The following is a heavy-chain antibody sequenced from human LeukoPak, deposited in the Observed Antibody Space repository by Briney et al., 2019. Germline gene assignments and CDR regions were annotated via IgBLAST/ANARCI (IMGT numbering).Heavy chain of an antibody. D-gene: IGHD2-2*01. Sequence: SETLSLTCTVSGGSISSSSYYWGWIRQPPGKGLEWIGSIYYSGSTYYNPSLKSRVTISVDTSKNQFSLKLSSVTAADTAVYYCGYCSRTSCPWGQGTLVTVSS. V-gene: IGHV4-39*07. J-gene: IGHJ5*02. CDR1: GGSISSSSYY. CDR3: GYCSRTSCP. CDR2: IYYSGST.